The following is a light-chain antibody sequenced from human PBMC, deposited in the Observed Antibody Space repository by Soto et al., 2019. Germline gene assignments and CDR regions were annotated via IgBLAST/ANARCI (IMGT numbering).Light chain of an antibody. CDR2: WAS. CDR1: QSVLYSSNNKNY. V-gene: IGKV4-1*01. CDR3: QQYYSTPT. J-gene: IGKJ4*01. Sequence: DIVMTQSPDSLAVCLGERATINCKSSQSVLYSSNNKNYLAWYQQKPGQPPKLLIYWASTRESGVPDRFSGSGSGTDFTLTISSLQAEDVAVYYCQQYYSTPTFGGGTKVEIK.